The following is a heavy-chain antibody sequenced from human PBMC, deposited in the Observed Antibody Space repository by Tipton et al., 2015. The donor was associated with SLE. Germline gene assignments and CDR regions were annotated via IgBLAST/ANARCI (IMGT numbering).Heavy chain of an antibody. Sequence: TLSLTCSVYGGSVSGNSWCWIRQPPGKGLEWIWEINNSGRTKYNPSLKSRVTITVDTSKNQFSLKLSSVNAADTAVYYCARHGGYQFDYWGQGTLVTVSS. CDR2: INNSGRT. CDR3: ARHGGYQFDY. D-gene: IGHD4-17*01. V-gene: IGHV4-34*01. CDR1: GGSVSGNS. J-gene: IGHJ4*02.